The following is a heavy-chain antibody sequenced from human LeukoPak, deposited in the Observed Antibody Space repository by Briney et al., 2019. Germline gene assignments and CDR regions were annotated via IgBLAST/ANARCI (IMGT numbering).Heavy chain of an antibody. CDR2: INPNSGGT. CDR1: GYTFTGYY. Sequence: ASVKVSCKASGYTFTGYYIHWVRQAPGQGPEWMGWINPNSGGTEYAQKFQGRVTMTRDTSISTAYMELTRLTSDDTAVYYCAHSSTYWGQGTLVTVSS. CDR3: AHSSTY. V-gene: IGHV1-2*02. J-gene: IGHJ4*02.